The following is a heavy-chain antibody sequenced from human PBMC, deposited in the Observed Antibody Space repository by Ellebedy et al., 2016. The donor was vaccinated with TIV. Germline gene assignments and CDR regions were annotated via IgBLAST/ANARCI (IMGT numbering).Heavy chain of an antibody. CDR2: IEQYGSGK. Sequence: GESLKIPCAASEFTFSSRWMSWVRQAPGKGLEWVANIEQYGSGKYYVDSVKGRFTISRDDANNLLSLQLNTLRAEDTALYYCARGLTGDYGAFDLWGQGTMVTVSS. CDR1: EFTFSSRW. D-gene: IGHD4-17*01. J-gene: IGHJ3*01. V-gene: IGHV3-7*03. CDR3: ARGLTGDYGAFDL.